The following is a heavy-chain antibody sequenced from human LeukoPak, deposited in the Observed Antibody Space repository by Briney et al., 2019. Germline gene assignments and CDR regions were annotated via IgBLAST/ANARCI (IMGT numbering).Heavy chain of an antibody. D-gene: IGHD6-19*01. CDR2: INPNSGGT. Sequence: GASVKVSCKASGYTFTGYYMHWVRQAPGQGLEWMGWINPNSGGTNYAQKFQGRVTMTRDTSISTGYMELSRLRSDDTAVYYCARDFSGWQNWLDPWGQGTLVTVSS. CDR3: ARDFSGWQNWLDP. V-gene: IGHV1-2*02. J-gene: IGHJ5*02. CDR1: GYTFTGYY.